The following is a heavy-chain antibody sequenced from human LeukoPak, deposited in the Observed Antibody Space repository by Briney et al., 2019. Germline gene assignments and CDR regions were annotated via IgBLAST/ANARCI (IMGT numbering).Heavy chain of an antibody. CDR1: GYTFTRYY. V-gene: IGHV1-46*01. CDR3: ARGTTNDY. D-gene: IGHD1-1*01. CDR2: INPSTGAT. Sequence: AASEKVSCKASGYTFTRYYMHWVRQAPGQGLEWMGIINPSTGATSYARKFQGRVTMTRDTSTGTVYMELSSLRSEDTAVYYCARGTTNDYWGQGTLVTVSS. J-gene: IGHJ4*02.